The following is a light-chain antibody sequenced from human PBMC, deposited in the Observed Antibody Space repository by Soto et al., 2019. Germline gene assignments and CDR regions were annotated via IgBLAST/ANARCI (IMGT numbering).Light chain of an antibody. CDR3: QQLNTLPFT. CDR1: HDISTY. V-gene: IGKV1-9*01. CDR2: EAS. J-gene: IGKJ5*01. Sequence: DIQLTQSPSLLSASVGDIVTITFRASHDISTYLAWYQQKPGKAPKLMIYEASTLQSGVPSRFSGSGSGTEFTLTISGLLPGDFATYHCQQLNTLPFTFGQGTRLEI.